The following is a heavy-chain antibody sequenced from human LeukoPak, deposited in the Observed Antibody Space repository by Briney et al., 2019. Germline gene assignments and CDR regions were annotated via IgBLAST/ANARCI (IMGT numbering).Heavy chain of an antibody. CDR3: ARDSDSGYGPFAS. CDR1: GFTVSNNY. D-gene: IGHD5-12*01. CDR2: IHSGGTT. Sequence: AGGSLRLSCAASGFTVSNNYMSWVRQAPGKGLEWVSVIHSGGTTNYADSVQGRFTISRDNSTTTVYLHMNSLRAEDTAVYYCARDSDSGYGPFASWGQGTLVTVSS. V-gene: IGHV3-53*01. J-gene: IGHJ4*02.